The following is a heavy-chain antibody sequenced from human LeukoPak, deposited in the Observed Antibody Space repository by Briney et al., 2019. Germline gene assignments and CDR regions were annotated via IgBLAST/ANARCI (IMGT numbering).Heavy chain of an antibody. J-gene: IGHJ4*02. D-gene: IGHD3-3*01. CDR1: GFQFSAYG. V-gene: IGHV3-48*03. CDR2: ISSTGAII. Sequence: AVGSLRLSCRASGFQFSAYGLNWVRQSLGKGLQLISYISSTGAIIYYGDSVEGRFTISRDNARKSLVLQMHSLRPEETVVYSCATALDGVGGNLRRELAFWGQGTLITVSS. CDR3: ATALDGVGGNLRRELAF.